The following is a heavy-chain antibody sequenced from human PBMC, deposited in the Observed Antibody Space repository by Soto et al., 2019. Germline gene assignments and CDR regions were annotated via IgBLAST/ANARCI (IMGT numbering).Heavy chain of an antibody. CDR2: ISWNSGSI. J-gene: IGHJ4*02. V-gene: IGHV3-9*01. CDR3: AKSSSDYVKGGDFDY. CDR1: GFTFDDYA. D-gene: IGHD4-17*01. Sequence: GGSLRLSCAASGFTFDDYAMHWVRQAPGKGLEWVSGISWNSGSIGYADSVKGRFTISRDNAKNSLYLQMNSLRAEDTALYYCAKSSSDYVKGGDFDYWGQGTLVTVSS.